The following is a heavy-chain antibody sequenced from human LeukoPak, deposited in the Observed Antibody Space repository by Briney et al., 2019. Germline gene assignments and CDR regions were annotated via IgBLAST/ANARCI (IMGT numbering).Heavy chain of an antibody. CDR1: GFTFSSSG. CDR3: AKRSRLYSSGWDLDY. V-gene: IGHV3-30*18. J-gene: IGHJ4*02. CDR2: ISHDGSYT. D-gene: IGHD6-19*01. Sequence: GGSLRLSCAASGFTFSSSGMHWVRRAPGKGLDWVALISHDGSYTLYADSVKGRFTISRDNSKNTLYLQLNSLRPEDTAMYYCAKRSRLYSSGWDLDYWGQGTLVTVSS.